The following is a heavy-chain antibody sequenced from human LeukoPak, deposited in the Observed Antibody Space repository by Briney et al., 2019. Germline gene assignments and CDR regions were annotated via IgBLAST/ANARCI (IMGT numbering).Heavy chain of an antibody. Sequence: SETLSLTCAVSGGSISSTNWWSWLRQSPGKGLEWIGEISHSGSTNYNPSLKSRVTISVDKSRNQFSLKVSSVTAADTAIYYCARDSLSPFDYWGQGILVTVSS. CDR3: ARDSLSPFDY. CDR1: GGSISSTNW. J-gene: IGHJ4*02. V-gene: IGHV4-4*02. CDR2: ISHSGST.